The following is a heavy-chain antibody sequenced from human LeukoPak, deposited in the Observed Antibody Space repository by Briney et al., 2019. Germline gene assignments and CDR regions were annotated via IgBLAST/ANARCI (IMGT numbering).Heavy chain of an antibody. CDR3: TRRSSAAGRQYFDY. J-gene: IGHJ4*02. Sequence: GGSLRLSCAASGFTFSSAWMSWVRQAPGKGLEWVGRIKSETDGGTTDYAAPVKGTFTISRDDSENTLYLQMNSLKTEDTAVYYCTRRSSAAGRQYFDYWGQGTLVTVSS. V-gene: IGHV3-15*07. CDR2: IKSETDGGTT. D-gene: IGHD6-13*01. CDR1: GFTFSSAW.